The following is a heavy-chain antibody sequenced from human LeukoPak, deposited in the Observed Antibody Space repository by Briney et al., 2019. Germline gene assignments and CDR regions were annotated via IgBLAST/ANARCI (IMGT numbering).Heavy chain of an antibody. CDR1: GGSINNYY. V-gene: IGHV4-59*01. Sequence: SSETLSLTCTVSGGSINNYYWSWIRQPPGKGLEGLGYIFYSGSSNYNPSLKRRVTISVDTSKNQFYLKMTSVTAADTAVYYCARGFRGATRPRWFDPWGQGALVTVSS. CDR2: IFYSGSS. J-gene: IGHJ5*02. CDR3: ARGFRGATRPRWFDP. D-gene: IGHD6-6*01.